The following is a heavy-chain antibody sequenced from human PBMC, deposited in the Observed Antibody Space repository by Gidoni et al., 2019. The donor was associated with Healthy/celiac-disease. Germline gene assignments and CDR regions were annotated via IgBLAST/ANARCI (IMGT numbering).Heavy chain of an antibody. Sequence: EVQLVESGGGLVQPGGSLRLSCAASGFTFSRYAMSWVRQAPGNGLEWVAAISGSGGSTYYADSVKGRFTISRDNSKNTLYLQMNSLRAEDTAVYYCAKDPGRGVDTAMVTYWGQGTLVTVSS. CDR1: GFTFSRYA. D-gene: IGHD5-18*01. CDR2: ISGSGGST. J-gene: IGHJ4*02. CDR3: AKDPGRGVDTAMVTY. V-gene: IGHV3-23*04.